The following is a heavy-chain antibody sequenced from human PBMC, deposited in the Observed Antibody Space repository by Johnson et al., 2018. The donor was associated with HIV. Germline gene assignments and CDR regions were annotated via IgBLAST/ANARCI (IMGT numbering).Heavy chain of an antibody. CDR3: ARRMVVGYHALDF. Sequence: LLVESGGGLVQPGGSLRLSCAASGFTFSSYWMSWVRQAPGKGLEWVPNIKQDGSEKYYVDSGKGRFTISRDNAKNSLYLQMNSLRAEDSAVYYCARRMVVGYHALDFWGEGTVVSVPS. CDR1: GFTFSSYW. D-gene: IGHD3-22*01. CDR2: IKQDGSEK. J-gene: IGHJ3*01. V-gene: IGHV3-7*05.